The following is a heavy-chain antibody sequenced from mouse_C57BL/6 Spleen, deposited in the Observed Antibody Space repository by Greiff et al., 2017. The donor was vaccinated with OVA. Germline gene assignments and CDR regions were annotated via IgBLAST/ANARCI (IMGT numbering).Heavy chain of an antibody. J-gene: IGHJ4*01. V-gene: IGHV1-50*01. CDR3: ARGREGPYAMGY. CDR1: GYTFTSYW. CDR2: IDPSDSYT. Sequence: QVQLQQPGAELVKPGASVKLSCKASGYTFTSYWMQWVKQRPGQGLEWIGEIDPSDSYTNYNQKFKGKATLTVDTSSSTAYMQLSSLTSEDSAVYYCARGREGPYAMGYWGQGTSVTVSS.